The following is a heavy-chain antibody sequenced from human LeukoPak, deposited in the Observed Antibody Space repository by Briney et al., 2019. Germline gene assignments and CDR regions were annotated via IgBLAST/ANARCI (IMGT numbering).Heavy chain of an antibody. J-gene: IGHJ4*02. Sequence: GGSLRLSCAASGFTLSSYWMSWVRQAPGKGLEWVANIKQDGSEKYYVDSVKGRFTISRDNSKNTLYLQMNSLRAEDTAVYYCAKTTTATLIDYWGQGTLVTVSS. CDR1: GFTLSSYW. D-gene: IGHD4-17*01. V-gene: IGHV3-7*03. CDR3: AKTTTATLIDY. CDR2: IKQDGSEK.